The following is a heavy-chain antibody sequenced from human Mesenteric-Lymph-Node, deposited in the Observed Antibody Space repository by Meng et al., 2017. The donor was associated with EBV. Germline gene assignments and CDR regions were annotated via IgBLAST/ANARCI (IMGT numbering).Heavy chain of an antibody. Sequence: QVQLVQAGAEVKKPXSSVKVSCKGSGDSFNNFGISWVRQAPGQGLEWMGDITPVFGVANYAESFQGRVTISADTSTRTTYMDLSSLRSDDTAVYYCVRDLWLRIGECVWGQGTLDTVSS. CDR3: VRDLWLRIGECV. CDR2: ITPVFGVA. V-gene: IGHV1-69*17. CDR1: GDSFNNFG. D-gene: IGHD5-12*01. J-gene: IGHJ4*02.